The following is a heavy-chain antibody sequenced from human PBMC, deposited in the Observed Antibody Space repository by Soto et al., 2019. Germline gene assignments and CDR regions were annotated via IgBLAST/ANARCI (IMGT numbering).Heavy chain of an antibody. J-gene: IGHJ6*02. CDR1: GYTFTGYY. V-gene: IGHV1-2*02. Sequence: ASVKVSCKASGYTFTGYYMHWVRQAPGQVLEWMGWINPNSGGRNYAQKFQGRVTMTRDTSISTAYMELSRLRSDDTAVYYCARDKYGELWLPYYYYGMDVWGQGTTVTVSS. CDR2: INPNSGGR. CDR3: ARDKYGELWLPYYYYGMDV. D-gene: IGHD5-18*01.